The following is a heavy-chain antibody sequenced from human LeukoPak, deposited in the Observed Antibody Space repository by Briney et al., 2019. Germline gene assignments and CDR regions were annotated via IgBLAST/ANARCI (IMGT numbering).Heavy chain of an antibody. D-gene: IGHD3-10*01. CDR2: ISGSGGST. CDR1: GFPFSSYA. Sequence: GGSLRLSCVASGFPFSSYAMSWVRQAPGKGLGWVSAISGSGGSTYYADSVKGRFTISRDNSKNTLYLQMNSLRAEDTAVFYCTKDVGLPAYWGQGTLVTVSS. V-gene: IGHV3-23*01. CDR3: TKDVGLPAY. J-gene: IGHJ4*02.